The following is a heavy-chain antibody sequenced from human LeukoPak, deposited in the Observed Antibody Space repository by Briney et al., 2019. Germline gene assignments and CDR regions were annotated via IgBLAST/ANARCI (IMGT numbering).Heavy chain of an antibody. CDR1: GYTFTSYG. V-gene: IGHV1-18*01. CDR3: ARDLYRDSLPVSWFDP. D-gene: IGHD4-11*01. CDR2: ISDYNGNT. Sequence: ASVKVSCKASGYTFTSYGISWVRQAPGQGLEWMGWISDYNGNTNYAQKLQGRVTMTTDTSTSTAYMELRSLRSDDTAVYSCARDLYRDSLPVSWFDPWGQGTLVTVSS. J-gene: IGHJ5*02.